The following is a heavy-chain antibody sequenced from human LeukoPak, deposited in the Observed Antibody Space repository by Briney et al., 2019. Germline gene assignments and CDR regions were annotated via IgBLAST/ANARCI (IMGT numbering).Heavy chain of an antibody. V-gene: IGHV3-48*01. Sequence: GGSLRLSCAASGFTFSVYSMNWVRQAPGKGLEWVSYISSSNSTIYYADSVKGRFTISRDNAKNSLYLQMNSLRAEDTAVYYCARDPYYYDSSGDHWGQGTLVTVSS. D-gene: IGHD3-22*01. J-gene: IGHJ4*02. CDR1: GFTFSVYS. CDR2: ISSSNSTI. CDR3: ARDPYYYDSSGDH.